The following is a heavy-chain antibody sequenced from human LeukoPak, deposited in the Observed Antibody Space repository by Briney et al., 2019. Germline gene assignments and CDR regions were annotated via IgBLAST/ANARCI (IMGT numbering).Heavy chain of an antibody. V-gene: IGHV1-2*02. J-gene: IGHJ1*01. D-gene: IGHD3-16*01. CDR2: INPNSGGT. CDR1: GYTFTGYY. CDR3: ARDFVWGSLAVAEYFQH. Sequence: ASVKVSCKASGYTFTGYYMHWVRQAPGQGLEWMGWINPNSGGTNYAQKFQGRVTMTRDTSISTAYMELSRLRSDDTAVYYCARDFVWGSLAVAEYFQHWGQGTLVTVSS.